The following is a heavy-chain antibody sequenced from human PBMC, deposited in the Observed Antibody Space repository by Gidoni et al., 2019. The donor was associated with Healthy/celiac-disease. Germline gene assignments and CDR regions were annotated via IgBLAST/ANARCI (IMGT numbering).Heavy chain of an antibody. CDR3: AKYSSSSWSFDY. CDR2: IWYDGSNK. J-gene: IGHJ4*02. V-gene: IGHV3-33*06. D-gene: IGHD6-6*01. Sequence: QVQLVESGGGVVQPGRSLRLSCAASGFTFSSYGMHWVRQAPGKGLEWVAVIWYDGSNKYYADSVKGRFTISRDNSKNTLYLQMNSLRAEDTAVYYCAKYSSSSWSFDYWGQGTLVTVSS. CDR1: GFTFSSYG.